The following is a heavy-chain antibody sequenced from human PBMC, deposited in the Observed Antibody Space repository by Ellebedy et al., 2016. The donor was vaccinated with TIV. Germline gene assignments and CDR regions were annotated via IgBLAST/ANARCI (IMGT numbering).Heavy chain of an antibody. D-gene: IGHD6-19*01. CDR2: ISSSAAST. CDR3: AKREQWLYYGMDV. CDR1: GFTFSNYA. Sequence: GESLKISXAASGFTFSNYAMSWVRQAPGKGLEWVSGISSSAASTPYADSVRGRFTISRDNSENTLYLEMNSLRAEDTAVYYCAKREQWLYYGMDVWGQGTTVTVSS. J-gene: IGHJ6*02. V-gene: IGHV3-23*01.